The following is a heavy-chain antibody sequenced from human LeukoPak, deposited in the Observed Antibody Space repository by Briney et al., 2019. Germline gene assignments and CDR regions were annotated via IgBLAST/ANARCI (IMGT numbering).Heavy chain of an antibody. CDR3: AELGITMIGGV. V-gene: IGHV3-48*04. D-gene: IGHD3-10*02. CDR1: GFTFSSSA. J-gene: IGHJ6*04. CDR2: ISSSGSTI. Sequence: GSLRLSCAASGFTFSSSAMSWVRQAPGKGLEWVSYISSSGSTIYYADSVKGRFTISRDNAKNSLYLQMNSLRAEDTAVYYCAELGITMIGGVWGKGTTVTISS.